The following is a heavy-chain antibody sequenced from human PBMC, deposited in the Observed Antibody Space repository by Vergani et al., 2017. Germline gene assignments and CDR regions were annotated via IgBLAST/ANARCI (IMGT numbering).Heavy chain of an antibody. CDR1: GGSMSGYY. J-gene: IGHJ6*02. CDR2: MYHSGST. Sequence: QVRLQESGPGLVKPSETLSLTCSVSGGSMSGYYWSWIRQPPGKELEWIGYMYHSGSTNYNPSLETRVTISGDTSKNQFSLKLSSVTAADTAVYYCARGYDSSGYYFVPYYGMDVWGQGTTVTVSS. D-gene: IGHD3-22*01. CDR3: ARGYDSSGYYFVPYYGMDV. V-gene: IGHV4-59*08.